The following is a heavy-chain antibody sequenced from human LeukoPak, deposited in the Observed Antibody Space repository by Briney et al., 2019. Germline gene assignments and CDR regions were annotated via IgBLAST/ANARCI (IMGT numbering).Heavy chain of an antibody. D-gene: IGHD4/OR15-4a*01. Sequence: PGGSLRPSCTVSGFTVSSNSMSWVRQAPGKGLEWVSFIYSDNTHYSDSVKGRFTISRDNSKNTLYLQMNSLRAEDTAVYYCARRAGAYSHPYDYWGQGTLSPSPQ. CDR3: ARRAGAYSHPYDY. CDR2: IYSDNT. CDR1: GFTVSSNS. J-gene: IGHJ4*02. V-gene: IGHV3-53*01.